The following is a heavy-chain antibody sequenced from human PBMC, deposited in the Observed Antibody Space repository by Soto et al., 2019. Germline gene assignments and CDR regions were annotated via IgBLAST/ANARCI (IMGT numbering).Heavy chain of an antibody. CDR3: ARMGDVPYYYYGMDV. D-gene: IGHD3-16*01. Sequence: QVQLVQSGAEVKKPGASVKVSCKASGYTFTSYGITWVRQAPGQGLEWLGWINGYNGNTNYAQKLQGRVTMTTDTSTRTADMELRSLRSDDTAVYYCARMGDVPYYYYGMDVWGQGTTVTVSS. V-gene: IGHV1-18*01. CDR2: INGYNGNT. CDR1: GYTFTSYG. J-gene: IGHJ6*02.